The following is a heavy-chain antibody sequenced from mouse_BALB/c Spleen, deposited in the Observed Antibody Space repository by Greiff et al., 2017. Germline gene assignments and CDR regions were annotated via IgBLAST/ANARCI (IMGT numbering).Heavy chain of an antibody. D-gene: IGHD4-1*01. CDR1: GYTFTSYW. CDR2: INPSTGYT. J-gene: IGHJ4*01. CDR3: VGYYYAMDY. V-gene: IGHV1-7*01. Sequence: QVQLQQSGADLAKPGASVKMSCKASGYTFTSYWMHWVKQRPGQGLEWIGYINPSTGYTEYNQKFKDKATLTADKSSSTAYMQLSSLTSEDSAVYYCVGYYYAMDYWGQGTSVTVSS.